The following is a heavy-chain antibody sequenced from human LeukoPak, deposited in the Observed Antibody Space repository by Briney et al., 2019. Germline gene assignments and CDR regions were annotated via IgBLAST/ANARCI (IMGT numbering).Heavy chain of an antibody. D-gene: IGHD1-1*01. V-gene: IGHV3-43*02. CDR3: AKRSGAPNNFDF. CDR2: ISGDGGSK. Sequence: GGSLRLSCAASGFTFDAHSMHWVRQAPGKGLEWVSLISGDGGSKHYAASVKGRFTISRDSSEASLFLQMRSLRSEDTAFYYCAKRSGAPNNFDFWGQGVLVTVSS. J-gene: IGHJ4*02. CDR1: GFTFDAHS.